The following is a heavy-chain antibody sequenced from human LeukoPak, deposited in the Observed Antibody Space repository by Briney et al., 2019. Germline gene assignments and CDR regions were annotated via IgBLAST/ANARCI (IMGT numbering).Heavy chain of an antibody. J-gene: IGHJ4*02. D-gene: IGHD4-23*01. Sequence: GGSLRLSCAASGVTFRIYLMHGSPQPPGKGRVWGARINREGSSTSDADSVKGRFTISRDNAKNQVSVQTTSLRAEDPAVYYCARLGSTVVTNPLDYWGQGTLVTVSS. CDR3: ARLGSTVVTNPLDY. CDR1: GVTFRIYL. CDR2: INREGSST. V-gene: IGHV3-74*01.